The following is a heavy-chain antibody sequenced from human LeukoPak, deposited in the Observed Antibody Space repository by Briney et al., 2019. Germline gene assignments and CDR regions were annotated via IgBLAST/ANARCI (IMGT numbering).Heavy chain of an antibody. D-gene: IGHD5-18*01. CDR3: EKARRDSTWIQPNCDY. CDR2: ISGSGGHT. Sequence: PGGSLRLSCAASGFTFSTYSMSWVRQAPGKGLEWVSAISGSGGHTYYADSVKGRFTITRDNSKNTLYLQMNSLRAEDTAKYYCEKARRDSTWIQPNCDYWGQGTLVTVSS. V-gene: IGHV3-23*01. CDR1: GFTFSTYS. J-gene: IGHJ4*02.